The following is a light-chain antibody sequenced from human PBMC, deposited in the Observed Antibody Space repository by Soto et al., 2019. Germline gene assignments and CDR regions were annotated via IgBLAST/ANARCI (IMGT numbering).Light chain of an antibody. Sequence: EIVLTQSTGTLSLSPGERATLSCRASQSFNSIYLAWYQQKPGQAPRLLIYGASSRATGIPDRFSGSGSGTDFTLTISSLEPEDFAVYYCQQRSNWPWTFGQGTKVDI. J-gene: IGKJ1*01. CDR3: QQRSNWPWT. CDR2: GAS. CDR1: QSFNSIY. V-gene: IGKV3D-20*02.